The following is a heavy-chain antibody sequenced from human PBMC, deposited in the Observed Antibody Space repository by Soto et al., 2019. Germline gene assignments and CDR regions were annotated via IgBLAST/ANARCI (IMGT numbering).Heavy chain of an antibody. J-gene: IGHJ5*02. CDR2: IYYSGST. CDR1: GGSISSGGYY. CDR3: ARVGGINWFDP. Sequence: QVQLQESGPGLVKPSQTLSLTCTVSGGSISSGGYYWSWIRQHPGKGLEWLGYIYYSGSTAYNPSPQGRVTISVDTSKNQFSLKLSSVTAADTAVYYCARVGGINWFDPWGQGTLVTVSS. D-gene: IGHD1-20*01. V-gene: IGHV4-31*03.